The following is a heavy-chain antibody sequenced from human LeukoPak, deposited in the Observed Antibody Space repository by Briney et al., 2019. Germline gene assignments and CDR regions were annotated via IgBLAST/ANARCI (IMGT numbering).Heavy chain of an antibody. CDR2: IKQDGSEK. J-gene: IGHJ6*03. CDR1: GFTFSRNW. D-gene: IGHD4-17*01. Sequence: GGSLRLSCAASGFTFSRNWMSWVRQAPGKGLEWVANIKQDGSEKYYVDSVKGRFTISRDNAKNSLYLQMNSLRAEDTAVYYCARELIMTTVTINYYYYMDVWGKGTTVTVSS. CDR3: ARELIMTTVTINYYYYMDV. V-gene: IGHV3-7*01.